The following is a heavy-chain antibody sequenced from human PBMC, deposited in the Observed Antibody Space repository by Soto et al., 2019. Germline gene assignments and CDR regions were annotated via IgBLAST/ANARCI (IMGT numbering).Heavy chain of an antibody. J-gene: IGHJ4*02. Sequence: NPGGSLRLSCAASGFTFSTYNMNWVRQAPGKGLEWVSFISSSSSYIYYADSVKGRFTISRDNAKNSLYLQMNSLRAEDTAVYYCARDPRPSYESSGYYVSAYWGQGTLVTVSS. V-gene: IGHV3-21*01. CDR1: GFTFSTYN. CDR2: ISSSSSYI. CDR3: ARDPRPSYESSGYYVSAY. D-gene: IGHD3-22*01.